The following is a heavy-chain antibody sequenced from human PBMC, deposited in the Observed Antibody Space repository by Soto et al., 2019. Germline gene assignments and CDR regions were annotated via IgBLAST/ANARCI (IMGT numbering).Heavy chain of an antibody. J-gene: IGHJ6*02. Sequence: ASVQVSCKASGGTFSSYAISWVRQAPGQGLEWMGGIIPIFGTANYAQKFQGRVTITADESTSTAYMELSSLRSEDTAVYYCARGHVPAAISFRYGMDVWGQGTAVTVSS. CDR1: GGTFSSYA. CDR2: IIPIFGTA. V-gene: IGHV1-69*13. D-gene: IGHD2-2*01. CDR3: ARGHVPAAISFRYGMDV.